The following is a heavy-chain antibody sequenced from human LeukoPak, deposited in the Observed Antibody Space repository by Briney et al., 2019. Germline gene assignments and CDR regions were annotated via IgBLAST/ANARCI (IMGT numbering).Heavy chain of an antibody. CDR2: ISYDGSNK. CDR3: ARWNWLPDY. Sequence: GRSLRLSCAASGFTFSSYGMHWVRQAPGKGLEWVAVISYDGSNKYYADSVKGRFTISRDNSKNTLYLQMNSLRAEDTAVYYCARWNWLPDYWGQGTLVTVSS. D-gene: IGHD3-9*01. V-gene: IGHV3-30*03. CDR1: GFTFSSYG. J-gene: IGHJ4*02.